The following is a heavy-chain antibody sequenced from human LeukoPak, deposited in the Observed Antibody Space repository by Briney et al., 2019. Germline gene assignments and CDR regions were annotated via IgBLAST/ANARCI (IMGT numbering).Heavy chain of an antibody. V-gene: IGHV3-21*01. CDR2: ISSSSSYI. CDR3: ARDPGHPWEQLTAAFDI. J-gene: IGHJ3*02. CDR1: GFTFSSYA. D-gene: IGHD1-26*01. Sequence: PGGSLRLSCAASGFTFSSYAMSWVRQAPGKGLEWVSSISSSSSYIYYADSVKGRFTISRDNAKNSLYLQMNSLRVEDTAVYYCARDPGHPWEQLTAAFDIWGQGTMVTVSS.